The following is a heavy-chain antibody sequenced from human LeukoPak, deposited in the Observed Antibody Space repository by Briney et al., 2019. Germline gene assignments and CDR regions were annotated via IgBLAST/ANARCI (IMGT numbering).Heavy chain of an antibody. J-gene: IGHJ4*02. D-gene: IGHD2-21*02. CDR2: IYTGGRR. CDR1: GFSVSNYH. CDR3: ARGQAYCGSDCYSD. V-gene: IGHV3-66*01. Sequence: GGSLRLSCAASGFSVSNYHMSWVRQAPGKGLEWVSVIYTGGRRDYGDSVRGRFSISRDNSKNTVSLQMNSLRGDDTALYYCARGQAYCGSDCYSDWDQGTLVTVSA.